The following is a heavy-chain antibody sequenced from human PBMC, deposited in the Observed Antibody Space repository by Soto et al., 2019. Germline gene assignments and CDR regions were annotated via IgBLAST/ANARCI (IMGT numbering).Heavy chain of an antibody. V-gene: IGHV3-21*06. CDR2: ISAVSDYI. CDR3: AREGVHNYPEYYFDY. J-gene: IGHJ4*02. Sequence: PGGSLRLSCAASGITFNYYTVHWVRRAPGKGLEWVSSISAVSDYIRYADSVKGRFTISRDNAKTSVYLQMKSLTAEDTAVYYCAREGVHNYPEYYFDYWGQGTLVTVSS. D-gene: IGHD3-10*01. CDR1: GITFNYYT.